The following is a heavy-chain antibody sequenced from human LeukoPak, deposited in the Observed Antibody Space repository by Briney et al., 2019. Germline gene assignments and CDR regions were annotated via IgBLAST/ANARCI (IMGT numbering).Heavy chain of an antibody. Sequence: SVKVSCKASGGSFSCYTISWVRQAPGQGLEWMGGIIPILGIANYAQKFQGRVTITADKSTSTAYMELSSLRSEDTAVYYCARWDDSTAYDYWGQGTLVTVSS. V-gene: IGHV1-69*02. CDR3: ARWDDSTAYDY. D-gene: IGHD3-22*01. J-gene: IGHJ4*02. CDR2: IIPILGIA. CDR1: GGSFSCYT.